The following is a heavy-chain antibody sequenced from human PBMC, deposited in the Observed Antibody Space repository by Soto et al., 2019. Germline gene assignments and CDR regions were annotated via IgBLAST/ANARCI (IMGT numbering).Heavy chain of an antibody. CDR3: ARGVGWTELWYGHY. V-gene: IGHV1-69*01. J-gene: IGHJ4*02. CDR1: GGTFRSYS. D-gene: IGHD1-26*01. Sequence: QVQLVQSGAEVKKPGSSVKVSCRASGGTFRSYSLSWVRQAPGQGPEWMGGIIPIFGSPTYAQKFRGRVTITAVESTGTAYMELSRLRPEDTAVYYCARGVGWTELWYGHYWGQGTLVTVSS. CDR2: IIPIFGSP.